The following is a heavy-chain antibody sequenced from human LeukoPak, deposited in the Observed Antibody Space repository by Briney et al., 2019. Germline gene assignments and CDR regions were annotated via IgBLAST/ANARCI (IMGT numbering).Heavy chain of an antibody. V-gene: IGHV3-15*07. CDR2: IRSNSDGGAI. J-gene: IGHJ5*02. Sequence: PGGSLRLSCATSGFNFDNAWMNWVRQAPGKGLEWVGRIRSNSDGGAIDYAAPVKGRFALSRDDSKNTLYLQMNSLQTEDTAMYYCATDFYDSTWGQGILVTVSS. CDR3: ATDFYDST. D-gene: IGHD2/OR15-2a*01. CDR1: GFNFDNAW.